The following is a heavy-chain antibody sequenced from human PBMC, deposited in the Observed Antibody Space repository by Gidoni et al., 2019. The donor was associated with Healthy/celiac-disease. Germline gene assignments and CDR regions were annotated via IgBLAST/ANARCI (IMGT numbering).Heavy chain of an antibody. CDR2: ISGNSGSI. Sequence: EVQLVESGGGLVQPGRSLRLSCAASGFTFDAYAMHWVRQAPGKGLAWVSGISGNSGSIGYADSVKGRFTISRDNAKNSLYLQMNSLRAEDTALYYCAKVLIAVAGMSAFDIWGQGTMVTVSS. D-gene: IGHD6-19*01. V-gene: IGHV3-9*01. J-gene: IGHJ3*02. CDR1: GFTFDAYA. CDR3: AKVLIAVAGMSAFDI.